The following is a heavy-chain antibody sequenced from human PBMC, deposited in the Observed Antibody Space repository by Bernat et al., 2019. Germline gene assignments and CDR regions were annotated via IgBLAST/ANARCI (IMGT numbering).Heavy chain of an antibody. CDR1: FSSYG. Sequence: FSSYGISWVRQAPAQWLDWMVWIIAYNGNTNYVQRLQGRVPMTTDTSPTTAYMELRSMRSEDTAVYYCARDLPYGEYSDAFDIWG. CDR2: IIAYNGNT. CDR3: ARDLPYGEYSDAFDI. J-gene: IGHJ3*02. D-gene: IGHD4-17*01. V-gene: IGHV1-18*01.